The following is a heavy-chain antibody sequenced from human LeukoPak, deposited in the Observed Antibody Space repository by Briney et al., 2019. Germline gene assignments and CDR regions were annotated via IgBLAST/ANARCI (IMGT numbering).Heavy chain of an antibody. Sequence: GGSLRLSCVASGFTFSRYWMHWVRQAPGRGLVWVSRINSNGRSTNYADSVKGRFSVSRDNAENTLYLQMNSLRVEDTAVYYCVRGADTGYSSDSWGQGTLVTVSS. V-gene: IGHV3-74*01. CDR2: INSNGRST. D-gene: IGHD3-9*01. CDR1: GFTFSRYW. CDR3: VRGADTGYSSDS. J-gene: IGHJ4*02.